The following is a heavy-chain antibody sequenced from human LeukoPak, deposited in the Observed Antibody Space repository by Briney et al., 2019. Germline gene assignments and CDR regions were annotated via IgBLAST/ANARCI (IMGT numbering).Heavy chain of an antibody. CDR3: ARTRPLPGYSYGQLSYYYYYGMDV. D-gene: IGHD5-18*01. Sequence: GGSLRLSCAASGFTFSSYAMHWVRQAPGKGLEWVAVISYDGSNKYYADSVKGRFTISRDNSKNTLCLQMNSLRAEDTAVYYCARTRPLPGYSYGQLSYYYYYGMDVWGQGTTVTVSS. CDR2: ISYDGSNK. V-gene: IGHV3-30-3*01. CDR1: GFTFSSYA. J-gene: IGHJ6*02.